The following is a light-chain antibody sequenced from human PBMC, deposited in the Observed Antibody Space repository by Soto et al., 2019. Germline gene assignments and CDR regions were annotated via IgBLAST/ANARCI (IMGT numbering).Light chain of an antibody. J-gene: IGKJ5*01. V-gene: IGKV3-20*01. Sequence: EIVLTQSPATLSVSPGERATLSCRASQTVRDNLGWYQQKPGQPPRLLIYGASVRATGIPDRFSGSGSGTDFTLTISRLEPEDFAVYYCQQYGSSPPITFGQGTRLEI. CDR2: GAS. CDR3: QQYGSSPPIT. CDR1: QTVRDN.